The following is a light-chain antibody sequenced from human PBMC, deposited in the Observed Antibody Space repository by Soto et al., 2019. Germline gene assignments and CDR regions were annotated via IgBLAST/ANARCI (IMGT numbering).Light chain of an antibody. J-gene: IGKJ5*01. Sequence: EIVLTQSPSTLSLSPGERATLSCRASQSVRSSYLAWYQQKPGKAPRLLIYGASSRATGIPDRFSGSGSGTDFTLTISSLEPEDFAVYYCQQYGSSPPITFGQGTRLEIK. CDR1: QSVRSSY. V-gene: IGKV3-20*01. CDR2: GAS. CDR3: QQYGSSPPIT.